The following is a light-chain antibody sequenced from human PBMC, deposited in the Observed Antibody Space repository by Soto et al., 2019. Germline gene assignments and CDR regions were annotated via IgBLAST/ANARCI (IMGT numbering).Light chain of an antibody. CDR3: QQRSNWLFT. J-gene: IGKJ5*01. Sequence: DIQMTQSPSTLSASVGARVPITCRASQSISSWLAWYQQNPGKAPKLLIYKASSLESGVPSRFSGSGSGTDFTLTISSLEPEDFAVYYCQQRSNWLFTFGQGTRLEIK. V-gene: IGKV1-5*03. CDR2: KAS. CDR1: QSISSW.